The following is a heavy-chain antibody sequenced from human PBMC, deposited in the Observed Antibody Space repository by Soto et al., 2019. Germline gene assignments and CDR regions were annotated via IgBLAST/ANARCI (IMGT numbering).Heavy chain of an antibody. Sequence: WSLRLSCAASGITLSSYAMSWVRQAPGKGPEWVSGISASGGSTSYADSVKGRFTISRDNSKNTLYLQMNSLRADDTAVYHCAKGQNSGTYRFYFDYWGQGALVTVSS. CDR2: ISASGGST. CDR1: GITLSSYA. V-gene: IGHV3-23*01. D-gene: IGHD1-26*01. J-gene: IGHJ4*02. CDR3: AKGQNSGTYRFYFDY.